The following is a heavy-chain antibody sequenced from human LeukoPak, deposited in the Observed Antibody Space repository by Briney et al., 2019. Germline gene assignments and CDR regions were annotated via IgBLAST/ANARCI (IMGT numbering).Heavy chain of an antibody. CDR1: GFTFSSYE. CDR3: AREDIVAESFDY. CDR2: ISSSGSTI. Sequence: GGSLRLSCAASGFTFSSYEMNLVRQAPGKGLEWVSYISSSGSTIYYADSVKGRFTISRDNAKNSLYLQMNSLRAEDTAVYYCAREDIVAESFDYWGQGTLVTVSS. J-gene: IGHJ4*02. D-gene: IGHD2-15*01. V-gene: IGHV3-48*03.